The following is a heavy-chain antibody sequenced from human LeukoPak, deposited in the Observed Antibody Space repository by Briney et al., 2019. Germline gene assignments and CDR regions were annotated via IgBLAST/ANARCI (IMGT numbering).Heavy chain of an antibody. CDR3: ATDAEMATITPYNWFDP. CDR2: IIPIFGTA. Sequence: ASVKVSCKASGGTFSSYAISWVRQAPGQGLEWVGGIIPIFGTANYAQKFQGRVTITADESTSTAYMQLSSLRSEDTAVYYCATDAEMATITPYNWFDPWGQGTLVTVSS. D-gene: IGHD5-24*01. V-gene: IGHV1-69*13. J-gene: IGHJ5*02. CDR1: GGTFSSYA.